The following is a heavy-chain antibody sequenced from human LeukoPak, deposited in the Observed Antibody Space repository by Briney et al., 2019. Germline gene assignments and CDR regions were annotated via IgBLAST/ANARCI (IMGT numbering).Heavy chain of an antibody. D-gene: IGHD3-10*01. CDR1: GGSFSGYY. CDR3: ARGDRIEYGSGSYYIDHYYYGMDV. Sequence: SETLSLTCAVYGGSFSGYYWSWIRQPPGTGLEWIGEINHSGSTNYNPSLKSRVTISVDTSKNQFSLKLSSVTAADTAVYYCARGDRIEYGSGSYYIDHYYYGMDVWGQGTTVTVSS. J-gene: IGHJ6*02. CDR2: INHSGST. V-gene: IGHV4-34*01.